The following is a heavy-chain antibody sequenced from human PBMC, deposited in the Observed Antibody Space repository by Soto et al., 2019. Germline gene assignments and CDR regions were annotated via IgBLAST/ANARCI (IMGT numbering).Heavy chain of an antibody. CDR3: ARTRAVWFDP. J-gene: IGHJ5*02. Sequence: SETLSHTYTVSGGSISTSSYYWCWIRQPPGKGLEWIGSIYYSGSTYYNPSLKSRVTISVDTSKNQFSLKLSSVTAADTAVYYCARTRAVWFDPWGHGTPVTVS. CDR2: IYYSGST. D-gene: IGHD6-19*01. V-gene: IGHV4-39*01. CDR1: GGSISTSSYY.